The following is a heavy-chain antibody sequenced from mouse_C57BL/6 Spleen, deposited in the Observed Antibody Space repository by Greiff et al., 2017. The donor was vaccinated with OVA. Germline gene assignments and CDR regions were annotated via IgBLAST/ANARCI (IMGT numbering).Heavy chain of an antibody. CDR3: ARRGTLYAMDY. D-gene: IGHD3-3*01. CDR2: ISDGGSYT. Sequence: EVQLMESGGGLVKPGGSLKLSCAASGFTFSSYAMSWVRQTPEKRLEWVATISDGGSYTYYPDNVKGRFTISRDNAKNNLYLQMSHLKSEDTAMYYCARRGTLYAMDYWGQGTSVTVSS. J-gene: IGHJ4*01. V-gene: IGHV5-4*01. CDR1: GFTFSSYA.